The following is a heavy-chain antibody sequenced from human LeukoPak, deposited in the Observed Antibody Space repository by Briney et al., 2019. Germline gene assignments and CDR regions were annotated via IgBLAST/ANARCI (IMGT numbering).Heavy chain of an antibody. CDR2: IIPIFGTA. J-gene: IGHJ6*03. CDR1: GGTFSSYA. CDR3: ALDYYYYYMDV. V-gene: IGHV1-69*06. Sequence: ASVKVSCKASGGTFSSYAISWVRQAHGQGLEWMGGIIPIFGTANYAQKFQGRVTITADKSTSTAYMELSSLRSEDTAVYYCALDYYYYYMDVWGKGTTVTVSS.